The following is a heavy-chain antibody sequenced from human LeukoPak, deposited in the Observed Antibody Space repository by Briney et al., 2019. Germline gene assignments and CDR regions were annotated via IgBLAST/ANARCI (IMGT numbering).Heavy chain of an antibody. J-gene: IGHJ4*02. V-gene: IGHV1-2*02. Sequence: ASVKVSCKSSGYTFTAYYIHWVRQAPGQGLEWMGWINPNTGDTKYAQNFQGRVTMTRDTSIITAYMELSGLRSDDTAVYYCARSPILDYWGQGDLVTVS. CDR3: ARSPILDY. CDR2: INPNTGDT. CDR1: GYTFTAYY.